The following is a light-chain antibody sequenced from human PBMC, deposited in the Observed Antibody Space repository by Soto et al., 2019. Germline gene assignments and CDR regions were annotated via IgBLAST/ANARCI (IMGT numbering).Light chain of an antibody. CDR3: QSYDSSLSGYVV. J-gene: IGLJ2*01. V-gene: IGLV1-40*01. CDR1: SSNIGAGYD. CDR2: GNS. Sequence: QSVLTQPPSVSGAPGQRVTISCTGSSSNIGAGYDVHWYQQLPGTAPKLLIYGNSNRPSGVPDRFSGSKSGTSASLAITGLQAADEADYYRQSYDSSLSGYVVFGGGTKLTVL.